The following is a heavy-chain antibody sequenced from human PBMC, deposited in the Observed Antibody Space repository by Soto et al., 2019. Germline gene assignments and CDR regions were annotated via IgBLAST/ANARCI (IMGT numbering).Heavy chain of an antibody. D-gene: IGHD3-22*01. CDR1: GFSLRNARMG. Sequence: QVTLKESGPVLVKPTETLTLTCTVSGFSLRNARMGVSWIRQPPGKALEWLAHMLSSDEKSYNTSLKGRLTLSKDTSKSQVVLTMTYVDPVDTATYFCARMLAVNYYYYYVDVWGEGTTVTVSS. CDR3: ARMLAVNYYYYYVDV. CDR2: MLSSDEK. V-gene: IGHV2-26*01. J-gene: IGHJ6*03.